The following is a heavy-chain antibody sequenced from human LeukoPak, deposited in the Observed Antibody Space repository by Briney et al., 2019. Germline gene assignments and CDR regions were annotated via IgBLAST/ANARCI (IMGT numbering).Heavy chain of an antibody. J-gene: IGHJ6*03. V-gene: IGHV1-46*01. Sequence: EASVKVSCKASGYTFTSYYMHWVRQAPGQGLEWMGIINPSGGSTSYAQKFQGRVTMTRDTSTSTVYMELSSLRSEDTAVYYCARARRDGSGWYYYYMDVWGKGTTVTISS. CDR1: GYTFTSYY. CDR2: INPSGGST. D-gene: IGHD6-19*01. CDR3: ARARRDGSGWYYYYMDV.